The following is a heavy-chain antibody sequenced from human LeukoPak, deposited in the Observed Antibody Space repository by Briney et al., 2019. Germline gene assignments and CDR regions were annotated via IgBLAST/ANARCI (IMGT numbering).Heavy chain of an antibody. Sequence: GGSLRLSCAASGFTFSSYSMNWVRQAPGKGLEWVSSISSSSSYIYYADSVKGRFTISRDNAKNSLYLQMNSLRAEDTAVYYCARDQTGASDAFDIWGQGTMVTVSS. J-gene: IGHJ3*02. CDR3: ARDQTGASDAFDI. CDR1: GFTFSSYS. D-gene: IGHD3-10*01. V-gene: IGHV3-21*01. CDR2: ISSSSSYI.